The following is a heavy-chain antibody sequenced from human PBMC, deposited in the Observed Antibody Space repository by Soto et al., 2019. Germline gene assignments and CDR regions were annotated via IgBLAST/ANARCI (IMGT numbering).Heavy chain of an antibody. D-gene: IGHD5-12*01. Sequence: VQLLESGGGLVQPGGSLRLSCAASGFSFSSYAMVWVRQAPGKGLEWVSVISARGGSLYFADSVKGRFTISRDNSKNVLSLEMNSLRAEDTAKYFCAKGSIEYSASVDNWGQGTLVVVSS. V-gene: IGHV3-23*01. CDR2: ISARGGSL. CDR3: AKGSIEYSASVDN. J-gene: IGHJ4*02. CDR1: GFSFSSYA.